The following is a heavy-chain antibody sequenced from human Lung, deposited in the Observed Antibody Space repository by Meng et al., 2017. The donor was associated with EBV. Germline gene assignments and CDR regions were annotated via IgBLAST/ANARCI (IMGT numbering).Heavy chain of an antibody. CDR1: GFDFDPYA. Sequence: QVQLVESGXGVVQPGRXLRLTCAAAGFDFDPYAVHWVRQAPGKGLEWVAVISDTGHNKYFADSVRGRFTISRDNSKNMVSLQMNSLRPGDTATYYCAIIPYSNAWGQGTLVTVSS. D-gene: IGHD4-11*01. CDR2: ISDTGHNK. V-gene: IGHV3-30-3*01. J-gene: IGHJ5*02. CDR3: AIIPYSNA.